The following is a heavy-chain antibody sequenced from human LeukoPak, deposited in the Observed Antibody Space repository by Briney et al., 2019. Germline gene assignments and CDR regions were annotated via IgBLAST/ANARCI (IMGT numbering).Heavy chain of an antibody. CDR1: GFTVSSHY. Sequence: PGGSLRLSCTASGFTVSSHYISWVRQAPGKGLEWVAFIRYDGSNKYYADSVKGRFTISRDNSKNTLYLQMNSLRAEDTAVYYCAKFTYYDFWSGELDAFDIWGQGTMVTVSS. D-gene: IGHD3-3*01. J-gene: IGHJ3*02. CDR2: IRYDGSNK. V-gene: IGHV3-30*02. CDR3: AKFTYYDFWSGELDAFDI.